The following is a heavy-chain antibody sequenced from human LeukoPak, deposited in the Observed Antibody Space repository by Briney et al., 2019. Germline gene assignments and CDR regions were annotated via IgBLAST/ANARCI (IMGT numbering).Heavy chain of an antibody. Sequence: GGSLRLSCAASGFTFSSYWMQWVRQAPGKGLEWVSRGSSDGSTTTYADSVKGRFTISRDNGKNTLYLQMNSLRAEDTAVYYCARDADGPGSLIDYWGQGTLVTVSS. CDR1: GFTFSSYW. D-gene: IGHD2-8*01. V-gene: IGHV3-74*01. CDR2: GSSDGSTT. CDR3: ARDADGPGSLIDY. J-gene: IGHJ4*02.